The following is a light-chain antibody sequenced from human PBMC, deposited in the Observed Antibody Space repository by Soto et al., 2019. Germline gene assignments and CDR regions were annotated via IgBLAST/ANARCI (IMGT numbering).Light chain of an antibody. CDR2: EVS. CDR3: SSYTGSSTHV. V-gene: IGLV2-14*01. J-gene: IGLJ1*01. Sequence: QSVLTQPASVSGSPGQSITISCTGTNSDVGGYNYVSWYQQHPGKAPKLMIYEVSNRPSGVSNRFSASKSGNTASLTISGLQAEDEADYYCSSYTGSSTHVFGTGTKVTVL. CDR1: NSDVGGYNY.